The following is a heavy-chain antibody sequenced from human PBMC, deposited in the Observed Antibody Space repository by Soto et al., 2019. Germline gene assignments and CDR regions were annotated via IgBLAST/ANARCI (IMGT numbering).Heavy chain of an antibody. V-gene: IGHV3-15*01. CDR1: GFTFSNAW. D-gene: IGHD3-16*02. CDR3: STTGPTSYDYIWGTYRHDY. CDR2: IRSKTDGGTT. Sequence: EVQLVESGGGLVKPGGSLRLSCAASGFTFSNAWMNWVRQAPGKGLEWVGRIRSKTDGGTTDYPAPVKGSFTISRDDSKSGLYLQMNSLKTEDTAIYFCSTTGPTSYDYIWGTYRHDYWGQGTLVTVSS. J-gene: IGHJ4*02.